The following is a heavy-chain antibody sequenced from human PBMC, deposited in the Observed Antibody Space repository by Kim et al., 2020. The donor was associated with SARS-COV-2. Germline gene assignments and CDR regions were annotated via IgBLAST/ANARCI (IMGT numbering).Heavy chain of an antibody. CDR1: GFTFSTYA. V-gene: IGHV3-64D*09. CDR3: VKDCSGGSCYSDFFES. CDR2: ISINGGTT. J-gene: IGHJ5*01. Sequence: GGSLRLSCSASGFTFSTYAMHWVRQAPGKGLEYVSAISINGGTTYYAGSVKGRFTVSRDNSRNTLYLQMTSLRVEDTAVYYCVKDCSGGSCYSDFFESWG. D-gene: IGHD2-15*01.